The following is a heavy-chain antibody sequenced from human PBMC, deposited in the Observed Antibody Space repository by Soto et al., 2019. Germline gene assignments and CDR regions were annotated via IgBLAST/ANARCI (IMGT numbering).Heavy chain of an antibody. CDR1: GCIFTSYA. J-gene: IGHJ3*01. CDR3: AREGRGCFDF. CDR2: IGGRGNSA. Sequence: SVSLSCAAFGCIFTSYAMHWVRLARGKGLEWVSVIGGRGNSAYYADSVQGRFTISRDNSKNTLSLQMSSLTADDTAIYCGAREGRGCFDFWGRRTRVTVSS. V-gene: IGHV3-23*01. D-gene: IGHD6-19*01.